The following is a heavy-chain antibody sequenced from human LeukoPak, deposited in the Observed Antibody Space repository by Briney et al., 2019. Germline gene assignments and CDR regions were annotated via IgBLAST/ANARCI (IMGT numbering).Heavy chain of an antibody. V-gene: IGHV3-48*01. CDR2: ISSSSSTI. CDR1: GFTFSSYS. J-gene: IGHJ4*02. Sequence: GGSLRLSCAASGFTFSSYSMNWVRQAPGEGREWVSYISSSSSTIYYADSVKGRFTISRDNAKNSLYLQMNSLRAEDTAVYCCARDPFYGGVDYWGQGTLVTVSS. D-gene: IGHD4-23*01. CDR3: ARDPFYGGVDY.